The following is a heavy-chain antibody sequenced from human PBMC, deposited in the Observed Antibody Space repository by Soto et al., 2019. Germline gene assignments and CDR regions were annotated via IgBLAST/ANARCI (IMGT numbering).Heavy chain of an antibody. CDR3: ARRDCGSGSNCVFGAPAFAY. D-gene: IGHD2-21*01. J-gene: IGHJ4*02. CDR2: ISSSGSST. CDR1: GFTFSNYD. Sequence: EVQLLESGGGLAQPWGSLRLSCAASGFTFSNYDMSWVRQAPGKGLEWVSSISSSGSSTNYADSAKGRFTISRDNPKNTLYLQMSSLSAADTATYFCARRDCGSGSNCVFGAPAFAYWGQGNLVTVTS. V-gene: IGHV3-23*01.